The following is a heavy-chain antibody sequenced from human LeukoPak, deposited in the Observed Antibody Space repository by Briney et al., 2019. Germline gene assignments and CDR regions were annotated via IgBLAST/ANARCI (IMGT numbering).Heavy chain of an antibody. V-gene: IGHV4-4*09. CDR2: INTKGET. D-gene: IGHD2-21*01. J-gene: IGHJ4*02. CDR3: ATSNDAKIAPFDH. Sequence: SETLSLTCTVSGVSMSAYQWSWVRPSPEKGLEWIGCINTKGETSYNPSLKSRVTTSVDTSKSQFSLRLTSVTAADTAVYYCATSNDAKIAPFDHWGQGAPVTVSS. CDR1: GVSMSAYQ.